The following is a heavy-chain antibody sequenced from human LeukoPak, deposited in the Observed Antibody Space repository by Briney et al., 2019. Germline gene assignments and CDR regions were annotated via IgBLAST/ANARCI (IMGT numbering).Heavy chain of an antibody. V-gene: IGHV3-21*01. J-gene: IGHJ4*02. D-gene: IGHD3-3*01. CDR1: GFTFSSYA. CDR3: ARVGFYDFWSGINFFDY. Sequence: GGSLRLSCAASGFTFSSYAMSWVRQAPGKGLEWVSSITSSSSTYYSDSVKGRFTTSRDNAKNSLYLQMNSLRVEDTAVYYCARVGFYDFWSGINFFDYWGQGTLVTVSS. CDR2: ITSSSST.